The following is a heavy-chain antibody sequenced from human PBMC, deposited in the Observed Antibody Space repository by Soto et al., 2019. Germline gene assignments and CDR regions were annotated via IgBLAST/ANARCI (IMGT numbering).Heavy chain of an antibody. CDR3: ARDHLWFGELSLPHYYYGMDV. J-gene: IGHJ6*02. Sequence: SETLSLTCTVSGGSISSGGYYWSWIRQHPGKGLEWIGYVYYSGNTYYNPSLKSRVTISVDTSKNQFSLKLSSVTAADTAVYYCARDHLWFGELSLPHYYYGMDVWGQGTTVTVSS. CDR2: VYYSGNT. D-gene: IGHD3-10*01. CDR1: GGSISSGGYY. V-gene: IGHV4-31*03.